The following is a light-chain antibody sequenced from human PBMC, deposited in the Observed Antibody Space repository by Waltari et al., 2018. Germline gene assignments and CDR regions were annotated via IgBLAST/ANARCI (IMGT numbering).Light chain of an antibody. Sequence: QSALTQPPSVSGSPGQSVPISCTGTSNDIGNANRVSWYQQPPGTAPKLMIHEVNNRPSGVPDRFSGSKSGNTASLTISGLQAEDEADYYCASYTSTNTFVFGGGTKLAVL. J-gene: IGLJ2*01. CDR3: ASYTSTNTFV. CDR2: EVN. V-gene: IGLV2-18*02. CDR1: SNDIGNANR.